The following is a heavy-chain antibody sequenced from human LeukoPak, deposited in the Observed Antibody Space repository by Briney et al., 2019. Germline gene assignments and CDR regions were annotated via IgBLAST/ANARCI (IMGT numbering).Heavy chain of an antibody. J-gene: IGHJ4*02. D-gene: IGHD6-13*01. CDR1: GGSISSGGYY. CDR2: IYHSGST. V-gene: IGHV4-30-2*01. Sequence: SETLSLTCTVSGGSISSGGYYWSWIRQPPGKGLEWIGYIYHSGSTYYNPSLKSRVTISVDRSKNQFSLKLSSVTAADTAVYYCAGGITAAAPVGYWGQGTLVTVSS. CDR3: AGGITAAAPVGY.